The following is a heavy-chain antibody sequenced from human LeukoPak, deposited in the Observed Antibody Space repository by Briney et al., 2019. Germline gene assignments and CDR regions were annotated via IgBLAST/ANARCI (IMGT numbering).Heavy chain of an antibody. J-gene: IGHJ4*02. D-gene: IGHD6-19*01. V-gene: IGHV3-48*02. CDR2: ITASGTAM. CDR1: GFTFSSYS. CDR3: ASTFDSGWYPHPVDY. Sequence: GGSLRLSCAASGFTFSSYSMNWVRQAPGKGLEWVSHITASGTAMFYADSVKGRFTISRDNAKNSLYLQMNSLRDEDTAVYYCASTFDSGWYPHPVDYWGQGTLVTVSS.